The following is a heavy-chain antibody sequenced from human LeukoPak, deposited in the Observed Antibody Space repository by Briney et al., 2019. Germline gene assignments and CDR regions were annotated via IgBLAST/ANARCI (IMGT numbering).Heavy chain of an antibody. CDR3: AREGQGYCSSASCRPFDY. J-gene: IGHJ4*02. D-gene: IGHD2-2*01. CDR2: ISSSSSYI. V-gene: IGHV3-21*01. Sequence: GGSLRLSCAASGFTFSSYSMNWVRQAPGKGLEWVSSISSSSSYIYYADSVKGRFTISRDNAKNSLYLQMNSLRAEDTAVYYCAREGQGYCSSASCRPFDYWGQGTLVTVSS. CDR1: GFTFSSYS.